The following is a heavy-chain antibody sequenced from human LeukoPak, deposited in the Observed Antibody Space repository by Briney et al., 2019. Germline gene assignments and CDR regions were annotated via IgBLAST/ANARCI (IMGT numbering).Heavy chain of an antibody. CDR2: IYSGGST. D-gene: IGHD3-22*01. Sequence: GGSLRLSSAASGFTVSSNYMSWVRQAPGKGLEWVSVIYSGGSTYYADSVKGRFTISRDNSKNTLYLQMNSLRAEDTAVYYCASDSSGPDAFDIWGQGTMVTVSS. CDR3: ASDSSGPDAFDI. J-gene: IGHJ3*02. CDR1: GFTVSSNY. V-gene: IGHV3-66*01.